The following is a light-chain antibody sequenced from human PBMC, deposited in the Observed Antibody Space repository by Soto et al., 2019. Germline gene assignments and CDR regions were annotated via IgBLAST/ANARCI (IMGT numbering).Light chain of an antibody. CDR3: ISYTSSNTYA. CDR1: SSDVGGYDY. J-gene: IGLJ1*01. Sequence: QSALTPPASVSGAPGQSITISCTGTSSDVGGYDYVSWYQQHPGKAPKLMICDVSNRPSGVSNRFSGSKSGNTASLTISGLQAEDEADYYCISYTSSNTYAFGTGTKLTVL. V-gene: IGLV2-14*03. CDR2: DVS.